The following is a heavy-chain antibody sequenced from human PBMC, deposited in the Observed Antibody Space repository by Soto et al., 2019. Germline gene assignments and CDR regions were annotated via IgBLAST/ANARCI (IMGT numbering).Heavy chain of an antibody. CDR2: IIPIFGTA. V-gene: IGHV1-69*13. Sequence: SVKVSCKASGGTFSSYAISWVRQAPGQGLEWVCGIIPIFGTANYAQKFQGRVTITADESTSTAYTELSSLRSADTAVYYCARARLAVAPHYYYGMDVLGQGMTVTVS. CDR3: ARARLAVAPHYYYGMDV. D-gene: IGHD6-19*01. J-gene: IGHJ6*01. CDR1: GGTFSSYA.